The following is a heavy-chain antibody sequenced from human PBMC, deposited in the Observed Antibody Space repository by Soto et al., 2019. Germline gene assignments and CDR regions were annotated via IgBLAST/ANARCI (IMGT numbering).Heavy chain of an antibody. D-gene: IGHD4-17*01. CDR1: GASINSGDYY. Sequence: SDTLSLTCTVSGASINSGDYYWSWIRQPPGKGLEWIGYISYSGSTYYNPSLKSRVTISVDTSKSQFSLILSSMTAADTAVYFCVRDKYGPLDYWGQGTLVTVSS. CDR3: VRDKYGPLDY. CDR2: ISYSGST. J-gene: IGHJ4*02. V-gene: IGHV4-30-4*02.